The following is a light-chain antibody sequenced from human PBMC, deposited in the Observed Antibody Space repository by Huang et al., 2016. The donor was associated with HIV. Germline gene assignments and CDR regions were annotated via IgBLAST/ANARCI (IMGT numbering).Light chain of an antibody. CDR1: ETIASNY. CDR3: QQYGTSPLT. CDR2: GAS. J-gene: IGKJ1*01. V-gene: IGKV3-20*01. Sequence: EVVLTQSPGTLSLSPGKRVALACRASETIASNYVAWYRPSPGQAPRLLIYGASNRATDTPNRFSGSGSGTDFTLTITKLEPEDSAVYYCQQYGTSPLTFGQGTRVEIK.